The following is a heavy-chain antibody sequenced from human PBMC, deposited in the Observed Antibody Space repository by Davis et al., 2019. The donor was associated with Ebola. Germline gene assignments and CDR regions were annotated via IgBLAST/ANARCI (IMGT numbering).Heavy chain of an antibody. J-gene: IGHJ6*02. CDR3: ASGSHAVYYYYNMDV. CDR1: GYTFTSYY. CDR2: INPSGGST. V-gene: IGHV1-46*01. Sequence: AASVKVSCKASGYTFTSYYMHWVRQAPGQGLEWMGIINPSGGSTSYVQKFQGRVTMTRDTPTSTVYMELSSLSSEDTAVYYCASGSHAVYYYYNMDVWGQGTTVTVSS.